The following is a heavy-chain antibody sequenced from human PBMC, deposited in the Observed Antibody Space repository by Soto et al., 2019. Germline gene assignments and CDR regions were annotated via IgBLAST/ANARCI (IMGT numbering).Heavy chain of an antibody. CDR2: IAPSDSDT. CDR1: GYGFTNNW. D-gene: IGHD6-19*01. J-gene: IGHJ4*02. V-gene: IGHV5-10-1*01. CDR3: ARGHGWVDY. Sequence: EVQLVQSGAEVKKPGESLRMSCEASGYGFTNNWISWVRQMPGKGLEWMGRIAPSDSDTHYNPSFQGHVTISVDKSISTVYLQWSSLKASDTAIYYCARGHGWVDYWGQGTLVTVSS.